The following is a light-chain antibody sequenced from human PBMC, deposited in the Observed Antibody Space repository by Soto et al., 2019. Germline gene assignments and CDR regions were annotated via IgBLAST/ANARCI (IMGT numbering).Light chain of an antibody. CDR1: KNDIGSSDY. V-gene: IGLV2-14*01. Sequence: QSVLTQPASVSASPGQSITISCTGGKNDIGSSDYVSWYQQHPGKAPKLIICGVSNRPSGTSDRFSGSKSGNTASLTISGLQADDEADYYCSSSKSSNTLVFGGGTKVTVL. CDR3: SSSKSSNTLV. CDR2: GVS. J-gene: IGLJ2*01.